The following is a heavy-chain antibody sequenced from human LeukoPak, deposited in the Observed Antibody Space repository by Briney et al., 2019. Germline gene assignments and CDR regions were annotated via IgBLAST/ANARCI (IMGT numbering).Heavy chain of an antibody. Sequence: GGSLRLSCAASGFTVSSNYMSWVRQAPGKGLEWVSVIYSGGSTYYADSVKGRFTISRDNSKNTLYLQVNSLRAEDTAVYYCARGTYYYDSSGCYFTWGQGTLVTVSS. CDR1: GFTVSSNY. CDR3: ARGTYYYDSSGCYFT. J-gene: IGHJ5*02. V-gene: IGHV3-53*01. D-gene: IGHD3-22*01. CDR2: IYSGGST.